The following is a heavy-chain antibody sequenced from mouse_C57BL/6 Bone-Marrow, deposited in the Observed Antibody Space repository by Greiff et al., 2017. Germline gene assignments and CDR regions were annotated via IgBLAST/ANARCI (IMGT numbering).Heavy chain of an antibody. CDR1: GFNIKDDY. V-gene: IGHV14-4*01. CDR3: TSTIWASDYVGYVDD. J-gene: IGHJ1*03. D-gene: IGHD2-1*01. CDR2: IDPENGDT. Sequence: ESGAELVRPGASVKLSCTASGFNIKDDYMHWVKQRPEQGLEWIGWIDPENGDTEYASKFQGKATLTADTSSNTAYLQLSSLTSEDTAVYYCTSTIWASDYVGYVDDWGTGTTVTVSS.